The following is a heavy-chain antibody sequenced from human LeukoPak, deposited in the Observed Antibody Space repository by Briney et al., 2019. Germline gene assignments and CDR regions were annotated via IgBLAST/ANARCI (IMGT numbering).Heavy chain of an antibody. V-gene: IGHV3-23*01. CDR1: GFTFSSYA. J-gene: IGHJ4*02. CDR3: ATPGPYYDLWRFDY. CDR2: ISGSGGST. D-gene: IGHD3-3*01. Sequence: GGSLRLSCAASGFTFSSYAMSWVRQAPGKGLEWVSAISGSGGSTYYADSVKGRFTISRDNSKNTLDLQMNSLRAEDTAVYYCATPGPYYDLWRFDYWGQGTLVTVSS.